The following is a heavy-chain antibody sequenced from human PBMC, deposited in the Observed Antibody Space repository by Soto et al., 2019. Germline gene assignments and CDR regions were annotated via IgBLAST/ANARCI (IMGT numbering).Heavy chain of an antibody. Sequence: QVQLKESGPGLVKPSGTLSLTCAVSSGSISSINWWSWVRQPPGKGLEWIGEISHSGSTNYNPSLKSRVTISVDKSKNQFSLKLSSVNAADTAVYYCARDNRVGYCSSTSCWAFWFDPWGQGTLVPVFS. V-gene: IGHV4-4*02. CDR1: SGSISSINW. D-gene: IGHD2-2*01. CDR2: ISHSGST. J-gene: IGHJ5*02. CDR3: ARDNRVGYCSSTSCWAFWFDP.